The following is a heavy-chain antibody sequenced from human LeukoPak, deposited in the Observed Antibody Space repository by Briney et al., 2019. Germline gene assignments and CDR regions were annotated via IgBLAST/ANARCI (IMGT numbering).Heavy chain of an antibody. V-gene: IGHV1-69*05. CDR1: GGTFSSYA. Sequence: ASVKVSCKASGGTFSSYAISWVRQAPGQGLEWMGGIIPIFGIANYAQKFQGRVAITTDESTSTAYMELSSLRSEDTAVYYCARAPDCSSTSCYTWIWFDPWGQGTLVTVSS. CDR2: IIPIFGIA. D-gene: IGHD2-2*02. CDR3: ARAPDCSSTSCYTWIWFDP. J-gene: IGHJ5*02.